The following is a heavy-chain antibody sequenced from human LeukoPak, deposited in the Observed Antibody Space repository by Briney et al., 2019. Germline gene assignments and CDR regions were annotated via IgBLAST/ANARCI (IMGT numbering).Heavy chain of an antibody. CDR3: ARDLVTGPTGDWFDP. J-gene: IGHJ5*02. CDR2: INSDGSST. Sequence: PGGSLRLSCAASGFTFSSYWMHWVRQAPGKGLVSVSRINSDGSSTSYADSVKGRFTISRDNAKKSLYLQMNSLRDEDTAVYYCARDLVTGPTGDWFDPWGQGTLVTVSS. CDR1: GFTFSSYW. D-gene: IGHD2-2*01. V-gene: IGHV3-74*01.